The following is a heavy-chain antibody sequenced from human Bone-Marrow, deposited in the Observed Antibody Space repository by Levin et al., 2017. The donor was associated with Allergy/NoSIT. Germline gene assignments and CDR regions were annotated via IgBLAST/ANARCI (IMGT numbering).Heavy chain of an antibody. Sequence: QPGGSLRLSCAASGFTFGSYGMHWVRQAPDKGLEWVAGLSYDGDTTYYADSVKGRFSISRDNSKNTLFLQMNSLRIEDTAVFYCAKAHYFVSGSSPGYFDLWGRGTLVTVSS. CDR3: AKAHYFVSGSSPGYFDL. V-gene: IGHV3-30*18. CDR2: LSYDGDTT. J-gene: IGHJ2*01. CDR1: GFTFGSYG. D-gene: IGHD3-10*01.